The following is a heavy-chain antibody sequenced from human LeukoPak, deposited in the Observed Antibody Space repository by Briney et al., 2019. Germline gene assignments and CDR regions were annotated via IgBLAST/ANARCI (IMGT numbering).Heavy chain of an antibody. CDR1: GFTFSSYS. J-gene: IGHJ4*02. D-gene: IGHD2-2*01. CDR3: AREYCSSTSCYYYFDY. V-gene: IGHV3-21*01. CDR2: ISSSGSYI. Sequence: GGSLRLSCAASGFTFSSYSMNWVRQAPGKGLEWVSSISSSGSYIYYADSVKGRFTISRDNAKNSLYLQMNSLRAEDAAVYYCAREYCSSTSCYYYFDYCGQGTLVTVSS.